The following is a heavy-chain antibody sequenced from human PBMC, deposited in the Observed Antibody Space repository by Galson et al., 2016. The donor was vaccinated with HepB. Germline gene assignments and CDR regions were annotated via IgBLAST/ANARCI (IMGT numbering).Heavy chain of an antibody. CDR3: AKDWGSLWESSGKGMDV. V-gene: IGHV3-43*01. Sequence: SLRLSCAASGFTFDDYTMHWVRQAPGRGLEWVALISWDGRSPDYADSVKGRFTISRDNRENSLFLQMNRLRTEDTALYYCAKDWGSLWESSGKGMDVWGQGTTVTVSS. D-gene: IGHD3-10*01. CDR1: GFTFDDYT. CDR2: ISWDGRSP. J-gene: IGHJ6*02.